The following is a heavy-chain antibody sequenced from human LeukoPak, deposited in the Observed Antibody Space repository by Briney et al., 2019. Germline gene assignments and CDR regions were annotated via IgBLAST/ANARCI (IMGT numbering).Heavy chain of an antibody. CDR3: ARGSYYMDV. CDR2: FDPEDGET. Sequence: ASVKVSCKVSGYTLTELSMHWVRQAPGKGLEWMGGFDPEDGETIYAQKFQGRVTMTRNTSISTAYMELSSLRSEDTAVYYCARGSYYMDVWGKGTTVTISS. V-gene: IGHV1-24*01. CDR1: GYTLTELS. J-gene: IGHJ6*03.